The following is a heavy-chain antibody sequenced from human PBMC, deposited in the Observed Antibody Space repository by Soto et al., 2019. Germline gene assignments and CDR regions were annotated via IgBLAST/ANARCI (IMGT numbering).Heavy chain of an antibody. D-gene: IGHD4-17*01. Sequence: EVQLVESGGGLVQPGRSLRLSCVASGFTADDYAMHWVRQAPGKGLEWVSGISSNSDTIDYADSVKGRFTIYRDNAKNSLFLQMNSLRTEDTALYYCAKDMKWGGMTTIHYFDSWGQGTLVTVSS. CDR2: ISSNSDTI. V-gene: IGHV3-9*02. CDR3: AKDMKWGGMTTIHYFDS. CDR1: GFTADDYA. J-gene: IGHJ4*02.